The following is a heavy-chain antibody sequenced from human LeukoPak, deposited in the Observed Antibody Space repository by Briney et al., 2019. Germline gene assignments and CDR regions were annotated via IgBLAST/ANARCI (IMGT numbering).Heavy chain of an antibody. CDR3: ATDRGWRTSGYYLYYFEY. CDR1: GFIFTNYF. CDR2: IKHDGSEK. D-gene: IGHD3-3*01. J-gene: IGHJ4*02. Sequence: GGSLRLSCEASGFIFTNYFMSWVRQAPGKGLEWVASIKHDGSEKYYVDSVRGRSTISRDNTMNSLYLQMSSLRAEDTAVYYCATDRGWRTSGYYLYYFEYWGQGTLVTYSS. V-gene: IGHV3-7*01.